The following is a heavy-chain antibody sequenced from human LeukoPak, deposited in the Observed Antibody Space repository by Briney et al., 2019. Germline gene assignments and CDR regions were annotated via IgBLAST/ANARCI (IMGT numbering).Heavy chain of an antibody. J-gene: IGHJ4*02. CDR3: ARDPQTGYSSSWYPNLDY. V-gene: IGHV3-53*01. Sequence: PGGSLRLSCAASGFTVSSNYMSWVRQAPGKGPEWVSIIYRGGNTYYADSVKGRFTISRDNSKNTLYLQMNSLRAEDTAVYYCARDPQTGYSSSWYPNLDYWGQGTLVTVSS. CDR2: IYRGGNT. CDR1: GFTVSSNY. D-gene: IGHD6-13*01.